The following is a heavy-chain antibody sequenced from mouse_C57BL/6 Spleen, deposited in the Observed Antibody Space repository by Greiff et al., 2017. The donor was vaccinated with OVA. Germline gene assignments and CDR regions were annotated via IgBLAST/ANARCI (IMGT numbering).Heavy chain of an antibody. V-gene: IGHV1-80*01. CDR2: IYPGDGDT. D-gene: IGHD2-1*01. CDR1: GYAFSSYW. CDR3: ARGGNLYYYAMDY. J-gene: IGHJ4*01. Sequence: VQLQQSGAELVKPGASVKISCKASGYAFSSYWMHWVKQRPGKGLEWIGQIYPGDGDTNYNGKFKGKATLTADKSSSTAYMQLSSLTSEDSAVYFCARGGNLYYYAMDYWGQGTSGTVSS.